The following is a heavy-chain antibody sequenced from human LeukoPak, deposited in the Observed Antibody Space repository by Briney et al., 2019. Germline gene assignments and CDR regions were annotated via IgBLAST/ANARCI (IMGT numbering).Heavy chain of an antibody. Sequence: SETLSLTCTVSGGSISSSSYYWGWIRQPPGKGLEWIGSIYYSGSTYYNPSLKSRVTISVDTSKNQFSLKLTSVTAADTAVYYCARDYYYDGSASYWGQGTLVTVSS. CDR1: GGSISSSSYY. CDR3: ARDYYYDGSASY. D-gene: IGHD3-22*01. V-gene: IGHV4-39*01. CDR2: IYYSGST. J-gene: IGHJ4*02.